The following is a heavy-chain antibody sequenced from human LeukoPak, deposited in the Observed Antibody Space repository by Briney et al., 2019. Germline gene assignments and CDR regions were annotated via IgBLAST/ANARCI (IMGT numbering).Heavy chain of an antibody. D-gene: IGHD1-7*01. J-gene: IGHJ4*02. CDR1: GFTVSSNY. CDR2: IYSGGST. CDR3: ARDELRRSLDY. Sequence: GGSLRLSCAASGFTVSSNYMSWVRQAPGKGLEWVSVIYSGGSTYYADSVKGRFTISRDNSKNTLYLQMNSLRAEDTAVYYCARDELRRSLDYWGQGTLVTVSS. V-gene: IGHV3-53*01.